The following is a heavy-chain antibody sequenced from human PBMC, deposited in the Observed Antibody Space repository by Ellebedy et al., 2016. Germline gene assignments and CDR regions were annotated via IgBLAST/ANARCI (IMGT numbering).Heavy chain of an antibody. J-gene: IGHJ6*02. Sequence: ASVKVSCKASGGTFSSYAISWVRQAPGQGLEWMGGIIPIFGTANYAQKFQGRVTITADESTSTAYMELSSLRSEDTAVYYCARGGAAAGTSLYYYGMDVWGQGTTVTVSS. CDR2: IIPIFGTA. CDR1: GGTFSSYA. CDR3: ARGGAAAGTSLYYYGMDV. D-gene: IGHD6-13*01. V-gene: IGHV1-69*13.